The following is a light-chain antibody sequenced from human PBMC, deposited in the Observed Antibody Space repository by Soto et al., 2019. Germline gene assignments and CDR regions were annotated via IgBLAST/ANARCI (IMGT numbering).Light chain of an antibody. V-gene: IGLV2-14*03. CDR3: SSYTTSNTRQIV. CDR1: SSDVGGYNY. J-gene: IGLJ1*01. CDR2: DVS. Sequence: QSVLTQPASVSGSPGQSITISCTGTSSDVGGYNYVSWYQHHPGKAPKLMIFDVSNRPSGVPNRFSGSKSGNTASLTTSGLQPEDEADYYCSSYTTSNTRQIVFGTGTKVTVL.